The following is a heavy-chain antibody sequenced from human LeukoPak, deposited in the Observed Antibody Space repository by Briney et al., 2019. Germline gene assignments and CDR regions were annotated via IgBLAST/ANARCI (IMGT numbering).Heavy chain of an antibody. D-gene: IGHD3-10*01. J-gene: IGHJ4*02. CDR1: GGSISTDY. V-gene: IGHV4-59*12. CDR3: ARGRYYGSGSYLSYFDF. Sequence: PSETLSLTCTVSGGSISTDYWSWIRQPPGKGLEFVGYIYYSGSTNYNPSLKSRVTISVDTSKNQFSLKLSSVTAADTAVYYCARGRYYGSGSYLSYFDFWGQGSLVTVSS. CDR2: IYYSGST.